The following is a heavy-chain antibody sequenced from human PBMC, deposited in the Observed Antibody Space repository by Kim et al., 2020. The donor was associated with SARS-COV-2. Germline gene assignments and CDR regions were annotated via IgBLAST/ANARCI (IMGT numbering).Heavy chain of an antibody. Sequence: ADSGKGRFTISRENSKTKLYLQMNSLRAEHRAVYYCARDGDFYDSSGIDYWGQGTLVTVSS. CDR3: ARDGDFYDSSGIDY. D-gene: IGHD3-22*01. V-gene: IGHV3-30*07. J-gene: IGHJ4*02.